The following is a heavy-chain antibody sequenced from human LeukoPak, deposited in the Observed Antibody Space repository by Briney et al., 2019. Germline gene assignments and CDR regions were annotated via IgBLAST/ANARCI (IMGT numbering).Heavy chain of an antibody. V-gene: IGHV7-4-1*02. CDR3: AIDQPVAGVSNFDS. CDR1: GYTFTSYT. Sequence: ASVKVSCKASGYTFTSYTMSWVRQAPGQGLEWMGWINTNTGNPTYAQGFTGRFVFSLDTSVGTAYLQISSLNTEDTAVYYCAIDQPVAGVSNFDSWGQGTLVTVSS. CDR2: INTNTGNP. D-gene: IGHD6-19*01. J-gene: IGHJ4*02.